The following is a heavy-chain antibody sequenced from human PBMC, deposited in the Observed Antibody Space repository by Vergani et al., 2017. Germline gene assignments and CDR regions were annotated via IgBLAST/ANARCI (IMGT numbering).Heavy chain of an antibody. CDR3: ARDRTVLRDGMDV. V-gene: IGHV4-59*01. CDR1: GGSISSYY. Sequence: QVQLQESGPGLVKPSETLSLTCTVSGGSISSYYWSWIRQPPGKGLEWIGYIYYSGSTNYNPSLKSRVTISVDTSKNQFSLKLSSVTAADTAVYYCARDRTVLRDGMDVWGQGTTFTVSS. CDR2: IYYSGST. J-gene: IGHJ6*02. D-gene: IGHD3-10*01.